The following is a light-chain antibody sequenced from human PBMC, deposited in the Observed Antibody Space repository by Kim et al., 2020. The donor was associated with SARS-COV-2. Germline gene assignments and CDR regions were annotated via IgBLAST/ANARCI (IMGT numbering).Light chain of an antibody. J-gene: IGLJ3*02. CDR1: NIGSKS. CDR3: QVWDSSSDHPV. Sequence: SYELTQPPSVSVAPGKTAMITCGGNNIGSKSVHWYQQKPGQAPVLVIYYDSDRPSGIPERFSGSNSGNTATLTISRVEAGDEADYYCQVWDSSSDHPVFGRGTQRTVL. V-gene: IGLV3-21*04. CDR2: YDS.